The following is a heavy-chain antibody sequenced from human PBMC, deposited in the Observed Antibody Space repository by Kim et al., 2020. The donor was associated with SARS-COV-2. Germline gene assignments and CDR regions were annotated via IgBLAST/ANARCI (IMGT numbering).Heavy chain of an antibody. Sequence: KSRVTISVDTSKNQFSLKLSSVTAADTAVYYCARGGWGSRSTVTTCPDYWGQGTLVTVSS. D-gene: IGHD4-17*01. J-gene: IGHJ4*02. V-gene: IGHV4-34*01. CDR3: ARGGWGSRSTVTTCPDY.